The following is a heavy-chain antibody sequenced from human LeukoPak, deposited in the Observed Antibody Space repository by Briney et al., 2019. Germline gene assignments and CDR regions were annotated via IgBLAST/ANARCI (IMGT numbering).Heavy chain of an antibody. J-gene: IGHJ4*02. CDR2: ISRNSGTL. CDR3: VKVGGSGSYYPN. CDR1: GFTFDDYA. V-gene: IGHV3-9*01. D-gene: IGHD3-10*01. Sequence: PGRSLRLSCAGSGFTFDDYALHWVRQPPGKGLEWVSTISRNSGTLRYVDSVKGRFTPTRDNARNSLYLQMNSLRPEDTGLYYYVKVGGSGSYYPNWGKGTLVTVSS.